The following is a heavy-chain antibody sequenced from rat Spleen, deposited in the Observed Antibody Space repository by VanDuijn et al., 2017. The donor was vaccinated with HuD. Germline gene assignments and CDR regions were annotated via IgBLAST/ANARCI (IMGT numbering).Heavy chain of an antibody. Sequence: QVQLQQSGVELVKPGTSVKLSCEASGYTFTSNHINWIKQTTGQGLEWIGIINPGSGGTSYNVKFKGKATLTVDKSSSTAFMQLSSLTPEDSAVYYCARNYGGYTNNWFAYWGQGTLVTVSS. CDR1: GYTFTSNH. D-gene: IGHD1-11*01. J-gene: IGHJ3*01. V-gene: IGHV1-47*01. CDR2: INPGSGGT. CDR3: ARNYGGYTNNWFAY.